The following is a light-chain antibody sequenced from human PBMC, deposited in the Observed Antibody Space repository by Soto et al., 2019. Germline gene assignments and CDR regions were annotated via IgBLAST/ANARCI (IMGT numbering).Light chain of an antibody. CDR3: SSYTSSSNVV. V-gene: IGLV2-14*01. CDR2: DVS. CDR1: SRDVGGYNY. J-gene: IGLJ2*01. Sequence: QSALTQPASVYGSPGQSITISCIGTSRDVGGYNYVSWYQQHPGKAPKLLIYDVSNRPSGVSNRFSGSKSGNTASLTISGLQDEDEADYYCSSYTSSSNVVFGGGTKVAVL.